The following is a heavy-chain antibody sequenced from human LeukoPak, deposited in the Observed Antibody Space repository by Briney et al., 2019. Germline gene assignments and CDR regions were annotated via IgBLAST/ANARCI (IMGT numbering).Heavy chain of an antibody. V-gene: IGHV3-9*03. J-gene: IGHJ4*02. CDR1: GFTFDDYA. CDR3: AKDIAHYRRDDSSGFDY. Sequence: GGSLRLSCAASGFTFDDYAMHWVRQAPGKGLEWVSGISWNSGSIGYADSVKGRFTISRDNAKNSLYLQMNSLRAEDMALYYCAKDIAHYRRDDSSGFDYWGQGTLVTVSS. D-gene: IGHD3-22*01. CDR2: ISWNSGSI.